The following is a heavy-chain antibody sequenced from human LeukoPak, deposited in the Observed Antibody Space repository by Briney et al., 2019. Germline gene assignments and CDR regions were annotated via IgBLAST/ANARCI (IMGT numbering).Heavy chain of an antibody. CDR2: ISWNSGSI. D-gene: IGHD5/OR15-5a*01. J-gene: IGHJ5*02. Sequence: GGSLRLSCAASGFTFDDYAMHWVRQAPGQGLEWVSGISWNSGSIGYADSVQGRFTISRDNAKNSLYLQMNSLRAEDTAVYYCAKEPLRLSHRGFDPWGQGTLVIVSS. CDR1: GFTFDDYA. V-gene: IGHV3-9*01. CDR3: AKEPLRLSHRGFDP.